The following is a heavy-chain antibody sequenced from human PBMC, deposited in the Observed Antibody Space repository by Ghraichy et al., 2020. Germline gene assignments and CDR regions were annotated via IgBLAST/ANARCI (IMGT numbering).Heavy chain of an antibody. CDR1: GGSISSYY. Sequence: SETLSLTCTVSGGSISSYYWSWIRQPPGKGLEWIGYIYYSGSTNYNPSLKSRVTISVDTSKNQFSLKLSSVTAADTAVYYCARILYYDFWSGYHTHPGWYFDLWGRGTLVTVSS. J-gene: IGHJ2*01. D-gene: IGHD3-3*01. CDR3: ARILYYDFWSGYHTHPGWYFDL. CDR2: IYYSGST. V-gene: IGHV4-59*01.